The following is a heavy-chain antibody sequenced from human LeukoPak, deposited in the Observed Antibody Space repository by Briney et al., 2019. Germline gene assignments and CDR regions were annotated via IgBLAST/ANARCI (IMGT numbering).Heavy chain of an antibody. Sequence: GGSLRLSCAASGFTFDDYAMHWVRQAPGKGLEWVSGISWNSGSIGYADSVKGRFTISRDNAKNSLYLQMNSLRAEDMALYYCAKDIGRMVSHNWFDPWGQGTLVTVSS. CDR1: GFTFDDYA. J-gene: IGHJ5*02. D-gene: IGHD3-10*01. CDR2: ISWNSGSI. CDR3: AKDIGRMVSHNWFDP. V-gene: IGHV3-9*03.